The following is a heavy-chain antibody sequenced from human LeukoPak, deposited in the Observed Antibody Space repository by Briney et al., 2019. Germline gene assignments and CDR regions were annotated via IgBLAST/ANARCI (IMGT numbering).Heavy chain of an antibody. V-gene: IGHV4-61*02. CDR2: IYTSGST. J-gene: IGHJ5*02. CDR1: GGSISSSSYY. D-gene: IGHD6-6*01. CDR3: ARDLGIAARPVWFDP. Sequence: SETLSLTCTVSGGSISSSSYYWSWIRQPAGKGLEWIGRIYTSGSTSYNPSLKSRLTMSVDTSKNQFSLKLSSVTAADTAVYYCARDLGIAARPVWFDPWGQGTLVTVSS.